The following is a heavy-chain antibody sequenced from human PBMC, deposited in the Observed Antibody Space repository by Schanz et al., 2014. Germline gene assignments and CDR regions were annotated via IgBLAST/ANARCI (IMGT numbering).Heavy chain of an antibody. CDR3: ARDGGRDGYNLAFDV. Sequence: EVQLVESGGGLVKPGDSLRLSCAASGFTFSSYTMKWVRQAPGKGLEWVSSISNGGGYIYYADSVKGRFTVSRDNSKNTVYLHMNSLRDEDTAVYFCARDGGRDGYNLAFDVWGQGTLVTVSS. D-gene: IGHD5-12*01. CDR2: ISNGGGYI. J-gene: IGHJ3*01. V-gene: IGHV3-21*04. CDR1: GFTFSSYT.